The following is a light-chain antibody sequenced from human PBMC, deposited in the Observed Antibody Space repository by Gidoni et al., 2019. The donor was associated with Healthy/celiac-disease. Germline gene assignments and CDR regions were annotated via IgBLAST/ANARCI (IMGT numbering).Light chain of an antibody. J-gene: IGKJ2*01. CDR1: QSVSSY. CDR3: HQRSNWPYT. V-gene: IGKV3-11*01. Sequence: ELVLTPSPATLSLSPGERSTLSCRASQSVSSYLAWYHQKTGQAPRLLIYYASYRATGILARFSGSGAGTDFTLTISSREPEDFAVYYWHQRSNWPYTFGQGTKLEIK. CDR2: YAS.